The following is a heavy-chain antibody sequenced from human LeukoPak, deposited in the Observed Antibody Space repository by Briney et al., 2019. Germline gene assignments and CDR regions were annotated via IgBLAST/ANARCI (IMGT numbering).Heavy chain of an antibody. J-gene: IGHJ4*02. CDR3: AREQSFDCTNGVCDKYYFDY. CDR1: GGSISSSSYY. V-gene: IGHV4-61*01. Sequence: PSETLSLTCTVSGGSISSSSYYCGWIRQPPGKGLEWIGYIYYSGSTNYNPSLKSRVTISVDTSKNQFSLKLSSVTAADTAVYYCAREQSFDCTNGVCDKYYFDYWGPGNLVTVSS. D-gene: IGHD2-8*01. CDR2: IYYSGST.